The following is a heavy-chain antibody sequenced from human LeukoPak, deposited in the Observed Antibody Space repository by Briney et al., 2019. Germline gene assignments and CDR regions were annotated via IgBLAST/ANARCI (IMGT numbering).Heavy chain of an antibody. CDR3: ARDMLSNGLFDY. D-gene: IGHD3-10*02. J-gene: IGHJ4*02. V-gene: IGHV1-18*01. Sequence: ASVKVPCKASGYTFTSYGISWVRQAPGQGLEWMGWISAYNGNTNYAQKLQGRVTMTTDTSTSTAYMELRSLRSDDTAVYYCARDMLSNGLFDYWGQGTLVTVSS. CDR1: GYTFTSYG. CDR2: ISAYNGNT.